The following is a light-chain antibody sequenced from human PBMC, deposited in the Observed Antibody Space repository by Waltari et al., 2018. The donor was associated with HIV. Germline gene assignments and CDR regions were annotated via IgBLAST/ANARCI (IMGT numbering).Light chain of an antibody. CDR3: QQSFSAAIT. J-gene: IGKJ5*01. CDR2: GAS. V-gene: IGKV1-39*01. CDR1: QNINNY. Sequence: DIQMTQSPSSLSASVGDTVTITCRASQNINNYLNWYQQRPGKPPNLLIYGASSLQPGVPSRFSARASEANFTLTITRLQPEDFASYYCQQSFSAAITLGQGTRL.